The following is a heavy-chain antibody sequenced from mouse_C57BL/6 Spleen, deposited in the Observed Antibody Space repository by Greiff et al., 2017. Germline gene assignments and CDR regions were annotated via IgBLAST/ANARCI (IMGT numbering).Heavy chain of an antibody. CDR3: ARHYYYERGFAY. J-gene: IGHJ3*01. CDR1: GYTFTDYE. D-gene: IGHD1-1*01. CDR2: IDPETGGT. Sequence: VQLQQSGAELVRPGASVTLSCKASGYTFTDYEMHWVKQTPVHGLEWIGAIDPETGGTAYNQKFKGKAILTADKSSSTAYMELRSLTSEDSAVYYCARHYYYERGFAYWGQGTLVTVSA. V-gene: IGHV1-15*01.